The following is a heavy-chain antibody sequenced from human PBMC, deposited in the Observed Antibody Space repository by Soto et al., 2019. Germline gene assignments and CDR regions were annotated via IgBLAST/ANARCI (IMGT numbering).Heavy chain of an antibody. CDR3: AKGGGIAAQVVE. Sequence: GGSLRLSCAASGFTFSSYGMHWVRQAPGKGLEWVAVISYDGSNKYYADSVKGRFTISRDNSKNTLYLQMNSLRAEDTAVYYCAKGGGIAAQVVEWGQGTTVTVSS. V-gene: IGHV3-30*18. CDR1: GFTFSSYG. CDR2: ISYDGSNK. J-gene: IGHJ6*02. D-gene: IGHD6-6*01.